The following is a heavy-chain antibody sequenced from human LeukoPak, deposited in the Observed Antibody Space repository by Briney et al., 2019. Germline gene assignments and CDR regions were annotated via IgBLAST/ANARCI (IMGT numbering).Heavy chain of an antibody. CDR2: INPSSGGT. CDR1: GYRFTSYY. J-gene: IGHJ4*02. CDR3: ARDRGSSWYVDY. D-gene: IGHD6-13*01. V-gene: IGHV1-2*02. Sequence: GASVKVPCKTSGYRFTSYYIHWVRQAPGQGLEWMGWINPSSGGTEYAQKFQGRVTMTGDTSISTAYMELSRLRSDDTAVYYCARDRGSSWYVDYWGQGTLVTVSS.